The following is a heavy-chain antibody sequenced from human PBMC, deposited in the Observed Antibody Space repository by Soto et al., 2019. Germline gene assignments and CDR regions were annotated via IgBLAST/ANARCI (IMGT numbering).Heavy chain of an antibody. CDR2: ISGSGSGT. Sequence: EVQLLQSGGGLVQPGGSLRLSCAASGFTFSSYSVYWVRQAPGKGLEWVSGISGSGSGTYYADFVKGRFTISRDNSKNPLCLQTNSLRAEDMAGYYCAKGNLGYYDTFDYCGQGTLVTVSS. V-gene: IGHV3-23*01. D-gene: IGHD3-22*01. J-gene: IGHJ4*02. CDR3: AKGNLGYYDTFDY. CDR1: GFTFSSYS.